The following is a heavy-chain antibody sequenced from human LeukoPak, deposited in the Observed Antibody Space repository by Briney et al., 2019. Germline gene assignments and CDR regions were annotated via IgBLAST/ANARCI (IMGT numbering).Heavy chain of an antibody. D-gene: IGHD3-3*01. CDR2: IKSKTDGGTT. J-gene: IGHJ3*02. V-gene: IGHV3-15*01. CDR1: GFTFSNAW. Sequence: GGSLRLSCAASGFTFSNAWMSWVRQAPGKGLEWVGRIKSKTDGGTTDYAAPVKGRFTISRDDSKNTLYLQMNSLKTEDTAVYYCTIDLSWYYDFWSGYYLSQRDAFDIWGQGTMVTVSS. CDR3: TIDLSWYYDFWSGYYLSQRDAFDI.